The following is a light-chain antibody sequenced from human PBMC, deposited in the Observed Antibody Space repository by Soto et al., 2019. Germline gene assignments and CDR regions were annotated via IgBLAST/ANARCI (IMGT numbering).Light chain of an antibody. Sequence: DIQMTQSPSSLSASVGDRVTITCQASQDISNYLNWYQQKPGKAPKLLIYDASNLETGVPSRFSGSGSGTDFTFTISSLQPEDIATYYCQQYDNLLTWPFGQGTKVEIK. V-gene: IGKV1-33*01. CDR3: QQYDNLLTWP. CDR2: DAS. CDR1: QDISNY. J-gene: IGKJ1*01.